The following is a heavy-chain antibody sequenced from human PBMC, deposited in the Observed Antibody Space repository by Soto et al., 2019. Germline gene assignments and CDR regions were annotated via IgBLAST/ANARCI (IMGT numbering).Heavy chain of an antibody. J-gene: IGHJ5*02. CDR3: ARDQSWQELVWWFDP. V-gene: IGHV4-59*12. CDR2: IYYSGST. CDR1: GGSISSYY. D-gene: IGHD6-13*01. Sequence: PSETLSLTCTVSGGSISSYYWSWIRQPPGKGLEWIGYIYYSGSTNYNPSLKSRVTISIDTSKNQFSLKLSSVTAADTAVYYCARDQSWQELVWWFDPWGQGTLVTVSS.